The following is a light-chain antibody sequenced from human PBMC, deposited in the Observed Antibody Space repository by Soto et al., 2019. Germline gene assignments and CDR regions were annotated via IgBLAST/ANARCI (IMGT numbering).Light chain of an antibody. CDR1: QSVSSN. Sequence: ELVMTQSPATLSVSPGDRATLSCRASQSVSSNLAWYQQKPGQAPRLLIYGASTRATGIPARFSGSGSGTEFTLTISSLQCEDFAVYYCQQYNNWPIFTFGPGTKVDIK. CDR2: GAS. CDR3: QQYNNWPIFT. V-gene: IGKV3-15*01. J-gene: IGKJ3*01.